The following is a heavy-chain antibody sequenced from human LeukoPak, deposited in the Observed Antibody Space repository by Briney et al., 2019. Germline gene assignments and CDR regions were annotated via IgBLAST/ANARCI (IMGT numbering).Heavy chain of an antibody. CDR2: IIPIFGTA. CDR3: ARDGVEMATTGYYYYGMDV. CDR1: GGTFSSYA. Sequence: SVQVSCKASGGTFSSYAISWVRQAPGQGLEWMGGIIPIFGTANYAQKFQGRVTITADESTSTAYMELSSLRSEDTAVYYCARDGVEMATTGYYYYGMDVWGQGTTITVSS. V-gene: IGHV1-69*13. J-gene: IGHJ6*02. D-gene: IGHD5-24*01.